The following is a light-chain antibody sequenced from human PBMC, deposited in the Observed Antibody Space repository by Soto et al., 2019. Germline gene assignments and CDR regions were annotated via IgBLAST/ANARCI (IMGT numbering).Light chain of an antibody. CDR3: SSYRSSNAWV. J-gene: IGLJ3*02. CDR1: SSDVGAYNY. V-gene: IGLV2-14*01. Sequence: QSALTQPASVSGSPGQSITISCTGTSSDVGAYNYVSWYQQHPGKAPKLMIYEVSNRPSGVSNRFSGSKSGTTASLTISGLQADDEADYYCSSYRSSNAWVFGGGTKLTVL. CDR2: EVS.